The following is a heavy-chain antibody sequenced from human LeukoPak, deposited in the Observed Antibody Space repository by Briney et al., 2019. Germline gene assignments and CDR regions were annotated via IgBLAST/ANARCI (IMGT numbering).Heavy chain of an antibody. J-gene: IGHJ5*02. Sequence: GASVKVSCKASGYTFTSYGISWVRQAPGQGLEWMGWISAYNGNTNYAQKLQGRVTMTTDTSTSTAYMELRSLRSDDTAVYYCARAPGITMVRGVINWFDPWGQGTLVTVSS. V-gene: IGHV1-18*01. D-gene: IGHD3-10*01. CDR2: ISAYNGNT. CDR1: GYTFTSYG. CDR3: ARAPGITMVRGVINWFDP.